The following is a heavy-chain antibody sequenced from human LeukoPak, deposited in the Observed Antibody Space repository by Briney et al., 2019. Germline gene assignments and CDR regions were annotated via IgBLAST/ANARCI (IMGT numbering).Heavy chain of an antibody. J-gene: IGHJ4*02. V-gene: IGHV3-33*01. CDR3: ARQGGYSYDYFDY. CDR1: GFTFSSYG. CDR2: IWYEGSNK. D-gene: IGHD5-18*01. Sequence: GGSLRLSCAASGFTFSSYGMHWVRQAPGKGLEGVAVIWYEGSNKYYADSVKGRFTISRDNSKNTLYLQMNSLRAEDTAVYYCARQGGYSYDYFDYWGQGTLVTVSS.